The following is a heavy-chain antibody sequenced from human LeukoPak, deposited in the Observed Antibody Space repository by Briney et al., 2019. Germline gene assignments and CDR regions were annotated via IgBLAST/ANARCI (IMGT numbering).Heavy chain of an antibody. Sequence: PGGSLRLSCAASGFTVSSNYMPWVRQAPGKGLEWVSVIYIEGGTYYTDSVKGRFTISSDNYNNTLYLEINNLRVADTAAYYSGGNTTVLKGPLYIWGERKMVTVSP. CDR3: GGNTTVLKGPLYI. D-gene: IGHD4-23*01. CDR1: GFTVSSNY. J-gene: IGHJ3*02. V-gene: IGHV3-53*01. CDR2: IYIEGGT.